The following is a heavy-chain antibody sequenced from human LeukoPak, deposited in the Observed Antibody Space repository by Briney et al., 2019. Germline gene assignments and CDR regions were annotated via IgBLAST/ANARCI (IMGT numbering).Heavy chain of an antibody. CDR3: AKGASGWPYYFDY. J-gene: IGHJ4*02. D-gene: IGHD6-19*01. Sequence: GGSLRLSCAASGFTFSSYAMSWVRQAPGKGLEWVSAIGGSDGTTYYADSVKGRFTISRDNSKNTLYLQMNNLRVEDTAAYYCAKGASGWPYYFDYWGQGTLVTVPS. CDR2: IGGSDGTT. CDR1: GFTFSSYA. V-gene: IGHV3-23*01.